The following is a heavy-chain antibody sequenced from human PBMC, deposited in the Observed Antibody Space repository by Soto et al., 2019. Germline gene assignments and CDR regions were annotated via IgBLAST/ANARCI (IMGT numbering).Heavy chain of an antibody. V-gene: IGHV1-46*01. CDR2: INPSGGST. CDR1: GYTFTSYY. D-gene: IGHD3-16*01. CDR3: ARLIGNSWLDS. J-gene: IGHJ5*01. Sequence: GASVKVSCKASGYTFTSYYMHWVRQAPGQGLEWMGIINPSGGSTSYAQKFQGRVTINPDTSNNQLSLQLNSVTPDDTAVYYCARLIGNSWLDSWGQGILVTVSS.